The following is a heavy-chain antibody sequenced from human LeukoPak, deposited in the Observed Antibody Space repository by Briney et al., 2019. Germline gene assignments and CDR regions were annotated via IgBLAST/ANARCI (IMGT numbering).Heavy chain of an antibody. CDR1: GYTFTSYG. D-gene: IGHD6-19*01. J-gene: IGHJ3*02. CDR2: ISAYNGNT. Sequence: ASVTVSCKASGYTFTSYGISWVRQAPGQGLEWMGWISAYNGNTNYAQKLQGRVTMTTDTSTSTAYMELRSLRSDDTAVYYCARGLDLWYSSGWPEGHVAFDIWGQGTMVTVSS. CDR3: ARGLDLWYSSGWPEGHVAFDI. V-gene: IGHV1-18*01.